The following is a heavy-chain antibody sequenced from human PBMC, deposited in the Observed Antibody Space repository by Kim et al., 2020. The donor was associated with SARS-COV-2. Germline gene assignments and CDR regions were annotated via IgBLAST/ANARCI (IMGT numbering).Heavy chain of an antibody. CDR2: IYYSGST. CDR3: ARTPRGGLAYYYYYYM. CDR1: GGSISSSSYY. Sequence: SETLSLTCTVSGGSISSSSYYWGWIRQPPGKGLEWIGSIYYSGSTYYNPSLKSRVTISVDTSKNQFSLKLSSVTAADTAVYYCARTPRGGLAYYYYYYM. D-gene: IGHD3-10*01. J-gene: IGHJ6*03. V-gene: IGHV4-39*01.